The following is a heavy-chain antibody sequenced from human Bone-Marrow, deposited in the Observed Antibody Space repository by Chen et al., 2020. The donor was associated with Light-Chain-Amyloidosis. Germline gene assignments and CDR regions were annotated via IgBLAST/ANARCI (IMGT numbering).Heavy chain of an antibody. CDR2: MNPNSGNT. CDR1: GYTFTSYD. D-gene: IGHD3-3*01. J-gene: IGHJ6*03. Sequence: QVQLVQSGAEVKKPGASVKVPCKASGYTFTSYDINWVRQATGQGLEWMGWMNPNSGNTGYAQKFQGRVTMTRNTSISTAYMELSSLRSEDTAVYYCARGGITIFGVVIGRYYYMDVWGKGTTVTVSS. CDR3: ARGGITIFGVVIGRYYYMDV. V-gene: IGHV1-8*01.